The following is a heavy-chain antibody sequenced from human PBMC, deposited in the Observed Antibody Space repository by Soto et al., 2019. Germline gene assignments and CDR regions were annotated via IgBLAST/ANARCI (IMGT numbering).Heavy chain of an antibody. CDR2: INPSGGST. Sequence: ASVKVSCNASGYTFTSYYMHWVRQAPGQGLEWMGIINPSGGSTSYAQKFQGRVTMTRDTSTSTVYMELSSLRSEDTAVYYCAKGLAAAGTSYWGQGTLVTVSS. J-gene: IGHJ4*02. D-gene: IGHD6-13*01. V-gene: IGHV1-46*01. CDR3: AKGLAAAGTSY. CDR1: GYTFTSYY.